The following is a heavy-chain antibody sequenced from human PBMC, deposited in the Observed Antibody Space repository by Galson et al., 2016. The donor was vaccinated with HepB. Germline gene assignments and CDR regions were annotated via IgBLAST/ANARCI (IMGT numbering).Heavy chain of an antibody. CDR2: INPNSGVT. D-gene: IGHD3-10*01. Sequence: SVKVSCKASGYTFTGYYMHWVRQAPGQGLQRMGWINPNSGVTNYAQTFKGRVTMTGDTSISTAYMELSRLRSDDTAFDYCARVPYYYHGGSHFYPSAFDIWGQGTMVTVSS. CDR1: GYTFTGYY. CDR3: ARVPYYYHGGSHFYPSAFDI. J-gene: IGHJ3*02. V-gene: IGHV1-2*02.